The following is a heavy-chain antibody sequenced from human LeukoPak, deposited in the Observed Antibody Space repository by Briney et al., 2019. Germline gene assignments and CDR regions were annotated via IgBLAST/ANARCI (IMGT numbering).Heavy chain of an antibody. CDR1: GFSLSTSGVG. D-gene: IGHD3-22*01. J-gene: IGHJ4*02. Sequence: SGPTLVKPTQTLTLTCTFSGFSLSTSGVGVGWIRQPPGKALEWLALIYWDDDKRYSPSLKSRLTITKDTSKNQEVLTMTNMDPVDTATYYCAHRPLSGYPFHYWGQGTLATVSS. CDR2: IYWDDDK. V-gene: IGHV2-5*02. CDR3: AHRPLSGYPFHY.